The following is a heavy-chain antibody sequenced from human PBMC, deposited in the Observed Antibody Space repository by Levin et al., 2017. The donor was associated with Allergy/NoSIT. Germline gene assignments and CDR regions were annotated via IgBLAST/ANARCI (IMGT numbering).Heavy chain of an antibody. Sequence: SETLSLTCTVSGGSISSSSYYWGWIRQPPGKGLEWIGSIYYSGSTYYNPSLKSRVTISVDTSKNQFSLKLSSVTAADTAVYYCANERWLQSAPFDYWGQGTLVTVSS. D-gene: IGHD5-24*01. CDR1: GGSISSSSYY. J-gene: IGHJ4*02. CDR3: ANERWLQSAPFDY. CDR2: IYYSGST. V-gene: IGHV4-39*01.